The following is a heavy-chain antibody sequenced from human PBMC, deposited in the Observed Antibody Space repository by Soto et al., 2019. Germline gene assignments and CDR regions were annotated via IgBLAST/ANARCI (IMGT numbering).Heavy chain of an antibody. CDR2: INHSGST. CDR1: SESFSGYY. D-gene: IGHD3-22*01. CDR3: ARFIYDSSAYYLPTDAFDI. V-gene: IGHV4-34*01. J-gene: IGHJ3*02. Sequence: SETLSLTCAVYSESFSGYYWRWIRQPPGKGLEWIGEINHSGSTNYNPSLKSRVTISVDTSKNQFSLKLSSVTAADTAVYYCARFIYDSSAYYLPTDAFDIWGQGTMVT.